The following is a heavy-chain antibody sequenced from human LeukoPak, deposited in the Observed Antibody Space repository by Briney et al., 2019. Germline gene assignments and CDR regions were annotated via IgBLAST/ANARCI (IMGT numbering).Heavy chain of an antibody. CDR3: ARDQRGDCSSTSCYAPNNWFDP. D-gene: IGHD2-2*01. Sequence: GASVKVSCKASGYTFTGYYMHWVRQAPGQGLEWMGWINPNSGGTNYAQKFQGRVTMTRDTSISTAYMELSRLRSDDTAVYYCARDQRGDCSSTSCYAPNNWFDPWGQGTLVTVSS. V-gene: IGHV1-2*02. CDR1: GYTFTGYY. CDR2: INPNSGGT. J-gene: IGHJ5*02.